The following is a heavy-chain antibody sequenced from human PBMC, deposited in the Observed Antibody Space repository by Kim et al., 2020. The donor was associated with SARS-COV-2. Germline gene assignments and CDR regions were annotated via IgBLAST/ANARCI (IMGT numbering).Heavy chain of an antibody. D-gene: IGHD3-3*01. CDR1: GGTFSSYA. J-gene: IGHJ5*02. V-gene: IGHV1-69*13. CDR3: ARDNPYYDFWSGPRWFDP. CDR2: IIPIFGTA. Sequence: SVKVSCKASGGTFSSYAISWVRQAPGQGLEWMGGIIPIFGTANYAQKFQGRVTITADESTSTAYMELSSLRSEDTAVYYCARDNPYYDFWSGPRWFDPWGQGTLVTVSS.